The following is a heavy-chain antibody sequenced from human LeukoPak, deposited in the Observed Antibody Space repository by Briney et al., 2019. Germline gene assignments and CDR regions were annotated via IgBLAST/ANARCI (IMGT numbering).Heavy chain of an antibody. CDR2: IYYSGST. CDR1: GGSISSYY. J-gene: IGHJ6*03. CDR3: AREIPVTTFWSRNYVDV. Sequence: PSETLSLTCTVSGGSISSYYWSWIRQPPGKGLEWIGNIYYSGSTNYNPSLKSRVTISVDTSKNQFSLKLNSVTAADTAVYYCAREIPVTTFWSRNYVDVWGKGTTVTVSS. V-gene: IGHV4-59*01. D-gene: IGHD4-11*01.